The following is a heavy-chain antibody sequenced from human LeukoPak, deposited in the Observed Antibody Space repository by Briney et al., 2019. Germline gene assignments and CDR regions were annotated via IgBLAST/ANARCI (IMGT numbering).Heavy chain of an antibody. D-gene: IGHD1-1*01. V-gene: IGHV3-30*04. CDR2: ISSDGGQT. CDR1: GFTFGSYA. J-gene: IGHJ4*02. CDR3: ARDTGRTTGAPYTLKY. Sequence: GGSLRLSCAASGFTFGSYALHWVRQAPGKGLEWVAIISSDGGQTSYSDSLRGRFTISRDNSKSTIYLQVTSLRTEDTAVYYCARDTGRTTGAPYTLKYWGQGTLVTVSS.